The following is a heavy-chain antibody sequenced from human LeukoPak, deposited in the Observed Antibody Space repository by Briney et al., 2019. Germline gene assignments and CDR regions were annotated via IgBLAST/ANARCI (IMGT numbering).Heavy chain of an antibody. Sequence: SETLSLTCTVSGDSISSYYCSWIRQPPGKGLEWIGYIYYSGSTSYNPSLKSRVTISLDTSNNQFSLKLRSVTAADTAVYYCARARVIVAAGNNPSMIYWGQGTLVTVSS. CDR1: GDSISSYY. D-gene: IGHD6-13*01. J-gene: IGHJ4*02. V-gene: IGHV4-59*01. CDR3: ARARVIVAAGNNPSMIY. CDR2: IYYSGST.